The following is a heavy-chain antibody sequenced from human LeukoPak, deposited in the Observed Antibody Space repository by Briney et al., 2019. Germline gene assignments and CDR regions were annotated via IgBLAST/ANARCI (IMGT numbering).Heavy chain of an antibody. J-gene: IGHJ4*02. Sequence: PSETLSLTCTVSGGSISSSSYYWGWIRQPPRKGLEWIGSIYYSGSTYYIPSLKSRVTISVDTSKNQFSLKLSSVTAADTAVYYCAGGTGGSYYDAPRDYWGQGTLVTVSS. CDR3: AGGTGGSYYDAPRDY. D-gene: IGHD1-26*01. CDR2: IYYSGST. CDR1: GGSISSSSYY. V-gene: IGHV4-39*07.